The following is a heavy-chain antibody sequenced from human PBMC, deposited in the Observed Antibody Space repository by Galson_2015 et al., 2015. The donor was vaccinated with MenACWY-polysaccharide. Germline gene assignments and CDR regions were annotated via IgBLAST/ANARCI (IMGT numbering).Heavy chain of an antibody. CDR2: INHSGST. D-gene: IGHD6-13*01. V-gene: IGHV4-34*01. CDR3: ARLGYIDGKHDAFDI. Sequence: ETLSLTCAVYGGSFSGYYWSWIRQPPGKGLEWIGEINHSGSTNYNPSLKSRVTISVDTSKNQFSLKLSSVTAADTAVYYCARLGYIDGKHDAFDIWGQGTMVTVSS. CDR1: GGSFSGYY. J-gene: IGHJ3*02.